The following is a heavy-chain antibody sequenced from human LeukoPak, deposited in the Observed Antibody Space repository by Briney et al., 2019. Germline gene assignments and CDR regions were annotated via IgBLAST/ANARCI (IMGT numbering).Heavy chain of an antibody. J-gene: IGHJ5*02. CDR3: ARGRAYASGPPFDP. Sequence: SETLSLTCTVSGGSISSGDFYWSWIRQHPGKGLEWIGHISYSGSTYYNPSLKSRVTMSVDTSKNQFSLKVTSVTAADTAVYYCARGRAYASGPPFDPWGQGTLVTISS. D-gene: IGHD6-19*01. CDR1: GGSISSGDFY. V-gene: IGHV4-31*03. CDR2: ISYSGST.